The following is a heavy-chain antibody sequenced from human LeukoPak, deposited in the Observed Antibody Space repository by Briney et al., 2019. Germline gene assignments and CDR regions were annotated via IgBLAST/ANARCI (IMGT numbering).Heavy chain of an antibody. D-gene: IGHD6-6*01. Sequence: ASVKVSCKASGYTFPTYAISWVRQAPGQGLEWMGWISTYNGNTNYAQMLQGRVTLTTDTSTSTAYMELRSLRSDDTAVYYCARDTRALGYSSSKAFDIWGQGTMVTVSS. J-gene: IGHJ3*02. CDR3: ARDTRALGYSSSKAFDI. V-gene: IGHV1-18*01. CDR1: GYTFPTYA. CDR2: ISTYNGNT.